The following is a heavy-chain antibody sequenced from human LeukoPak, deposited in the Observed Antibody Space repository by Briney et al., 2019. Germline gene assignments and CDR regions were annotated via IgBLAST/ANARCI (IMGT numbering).Heavy chain of an antibody. V-gene: IGHV1-69*05. Sequence: ASVKVSCKASGGTFSSYAISWVRQAPGQGLEWKGGIIPIFGTANYAQKFQGRVTITTDESTSTAYMELSSLRSEDTAVYYCARELWSGGKDYWGQGTLVTVSS. D-gene: IGHD3-3*01. J-gene: IGHJ4*02. CDR2: IIPIFGTA. CDR1: GGTFSSYA. CDR3: ARELWSGGKDY.